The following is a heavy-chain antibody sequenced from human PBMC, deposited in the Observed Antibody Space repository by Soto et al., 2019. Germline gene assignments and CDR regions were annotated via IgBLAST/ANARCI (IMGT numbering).Heavy chain of an antibody. Sequence: PWETLSLTSTVSGCTISNYYWSWIRQPPGKGLEWIGYMYYSGSTNYNPSLKSRVTISVDTSKNQFSLKLSSVTAADTAVYYCARGGKVVTAIPFYFDYWGQGTLVTVSS. CDR3: ARGGKVVTAIPFYFDY. J-gene: IGHJ4*02. D-gene: IGHD2-21*02. V-gene: IGHV4-59*12. CDR2: MYYSGST. CDR1: GCTISNYY.